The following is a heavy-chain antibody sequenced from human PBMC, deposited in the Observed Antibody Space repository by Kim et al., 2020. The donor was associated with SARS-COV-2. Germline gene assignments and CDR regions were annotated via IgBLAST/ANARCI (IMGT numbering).Heavy chain of an antibody. Sequence: GGSLRLSCAASGFTFSSYSMNWVRQAPGKGLEWVSSISSSSSYIYYADSVKGRFTISRDNAKNSLYLQMNSLRAEDTAVYYCAREDGGGYCTGGVCEDAFDIWGQGTMVTVSS. CDR2: ISSSSSYI. V-gene: IGHV3-21*01. J-gene: IGHJ3*02. CDR1: GFTFSSYS. CDR3: AREDGGGYCTGGVCEDAFDI. D-gene: IGHD2-8*02.